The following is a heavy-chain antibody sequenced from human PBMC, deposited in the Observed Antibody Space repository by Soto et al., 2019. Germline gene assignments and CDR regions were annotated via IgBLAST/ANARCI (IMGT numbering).Heavy chain of an antibody. Sequence: GGSLRLSCAASGFTFSNYPIHWFRQAPGKGLEWVSVISYDGTSKYYAESVKGRFTISRDNSRNTMSLQMNSLKTEDTAVYYCARDQVKGTVSVIWGQGTLVTVS. V-gene: IGHV3-30-3*01. CDR2: ISYDGTSK. CDR1: GFTFSNYP. J-gene: IGHJ4*02. D-gene: IGHD1-1*01. CDR3: ARDQVKGTVSVI.